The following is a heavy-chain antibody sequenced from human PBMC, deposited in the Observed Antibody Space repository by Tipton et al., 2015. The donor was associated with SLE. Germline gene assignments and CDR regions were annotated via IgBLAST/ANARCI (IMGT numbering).Heavy chain of an antibody. Sequence: TLSLTCSVSGGSISSGSYYWRWIRQPAGKGLEWIGRIYISGSTSFNPSLKSRVTMSVDTSKNQFSLKLSSVTAADTAVYFRARADRGNCRNSDCYIFDYSGQGSPVTVSS. J-gene: IGHJ4*02. CDR1: GGSISSGSYY. CDR3: ARADRGNCRNSDCYIFDY. CDR2: IYISGST. V-gene: IGHV4-61*02. D-gene: IGHD2-21*01.